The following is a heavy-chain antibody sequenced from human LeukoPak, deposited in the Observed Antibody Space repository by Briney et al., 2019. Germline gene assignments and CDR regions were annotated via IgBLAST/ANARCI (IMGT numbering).Heavy chain of an antibody. Sequence: ASVTVSCKASGYTFTSYGISWVRQAPGQGLEWMGWISAYNGNTNYAKKLQGRVTMTTDTSTSTAYMELRSLRSDDTAVYYCARARPERTTGTTYYFDYWGQGTLVTVSS. D-gene: IGHD1-1*01. V-gene: IGHV1-18*01. CDR2: ISAYNGNT. CDR3: ARARPERTTGTTYYFDY. J-gene: IGHJ4*02. CDR1: GYTFTSYG.